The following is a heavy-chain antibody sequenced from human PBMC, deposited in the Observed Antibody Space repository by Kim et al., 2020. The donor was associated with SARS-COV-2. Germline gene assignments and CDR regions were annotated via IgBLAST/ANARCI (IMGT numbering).Heavy chain of an antibody. J-gene: IGHJ5*02. Sequence: SETLSLTCTVSGGSISSSSYYWGWIRQPPGKGLEWIGSIYYSGSTYYNPSLKSRVTISVDTSKNQFSLKLSSVTAADTALYYCARNIPYYYGSGSPITNWFDPWGQGTLVTVSS. CDR2: IYYSGST. CDR3: ARNIPYYYGSGSPITNWFDP. CDR1: GGSISSSSYY. V-gene: IGHV4-39*01. D-gene: IGHD3-10*01.